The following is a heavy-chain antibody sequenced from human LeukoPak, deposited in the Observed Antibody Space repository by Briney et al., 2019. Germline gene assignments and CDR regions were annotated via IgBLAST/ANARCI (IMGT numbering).Heavy chain of an antibody. CDR1: GFIFPDYW. Sequence: GGSMRLSCAASGFIFPDYWMHWVRQAPGKELVWVARIRGDGRATTYADSVKGRFTISRDNSKNTLYLQMNSLRAEDTAVYYCATSIVGLTYDEHFQHWGQGTLVTVSS. J-gene: IGHJ1*01. V-gene: IGHV3-74*03. CDR3: ATSIVGLTYDEHFQH. CDR2: IRGDGRAT. D-gene: IGHD1-26*01.